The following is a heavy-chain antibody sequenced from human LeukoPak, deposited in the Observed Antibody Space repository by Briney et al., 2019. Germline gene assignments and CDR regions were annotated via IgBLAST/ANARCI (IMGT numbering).Heavy chain of an antibody. CDR1: GFTFSNAW. D-gene: IGHD5-12*01. V-gene: IGHV3-15*01. J-gene: IGHJ6*03. CDR2: VKSKTDGGST. Sequence: GGSLRLSCAASGFTFSNAWMSWVRQAPGKGLEWVGRVKSKTDGGSTDYAAPVKGRFTISRDDSKNTLYLQMNSLKTEDTSVYYCTTDLSPIVATDYYMDVWGNGTTVTASS. CDR3: TTDLSPIVATDYYMDV.